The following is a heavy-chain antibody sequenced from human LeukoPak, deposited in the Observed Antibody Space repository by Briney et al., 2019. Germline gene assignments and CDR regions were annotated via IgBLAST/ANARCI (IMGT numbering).Heavy chain of an antibody. V-gene: IGHV4-61*02. Sequence: SQTLSLTCTVSGGSISSGSYYWSWIRQPAGKGLEWIGRIYTSGSTNYNPSLKSPVTISVDTSKNQFSLKLSSVTAADTAVYYCARVGVRYYTFDYWGQGTLVTVSS. D-gene: IGHD2-2*02. CDR1: GGSISSGSYY. J-gene: IGHJ4*02. CDR2: IYTSGST. CDR3: ARVGVRYYTFDY.